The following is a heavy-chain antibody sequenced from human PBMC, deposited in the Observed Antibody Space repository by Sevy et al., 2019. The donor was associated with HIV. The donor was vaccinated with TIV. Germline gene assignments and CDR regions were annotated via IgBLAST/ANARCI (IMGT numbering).Heavy chain of an antibody. J-gene: IGHJ3*02. V-gene: IGHV3-20*04. CDR3: AREGGGQEGLHI. Sequence: GGSLRLSCAASGFRFDGYGMSWVRQAPGKGLEWVSNINWNGGSTAFADSVKGRFTISRDNAKNFLYLQMNSLSAEDTAFYYCAREGGGQEGLHIWGQGTLVTVSS. D-gene: IGHD3-10*01. CDR2: INWNGGST. CDR1: GFRFDGYG.